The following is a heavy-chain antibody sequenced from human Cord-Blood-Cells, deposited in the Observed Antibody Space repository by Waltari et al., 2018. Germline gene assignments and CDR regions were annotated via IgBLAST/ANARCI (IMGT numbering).Heavy chain of an antibody. CDR2: KWDDGSNK. Sequence: QVQLVESGGDVVQPGRSLRLSCAASGFTFSSYGMHWVRQAPGKGLEGVAVKWDDGSNKYYADSVKGRFTISRDNSKNTLYLQMNSLRAEDTAVYYCAREGYSGYDFGYWGQGTLVTVSS. CDR3: AREGYSGYDFGY. CDR1: GFTFSSYG. V-gene: IGHV3-33*01. D-gene: IGHD5-12*01. J-gene: IGHJ4*02.